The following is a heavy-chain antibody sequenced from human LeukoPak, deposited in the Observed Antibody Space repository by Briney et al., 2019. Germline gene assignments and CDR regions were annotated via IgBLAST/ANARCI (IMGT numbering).Heavy chain of an antibody. CDR3: ARVGKQWHWFDP. J-gene: IGHJ5*02. CDR1: GGSFSGYY. V-gene: IGHV4-34*01. Sequence: SETLSLTCAVYGGSFSGYYWSWVRQPPGKGLEWIGEINHSGSTNYNPSLKSRVTISVATSKNPFSLKLSSVTAADTAVYYCARVGKQWHWFDPWGQGTLVTVSS. D-gene: IGHD6-19*01. CDR2: INHSGST.